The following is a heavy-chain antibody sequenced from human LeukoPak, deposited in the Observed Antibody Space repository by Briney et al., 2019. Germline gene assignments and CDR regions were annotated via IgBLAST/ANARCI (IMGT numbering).Heavy chain of an antibody. CDR3: ARTGGYMVRGVQNWFDP. D-gene: IGHD3-10*01. V-gene: IGHV4-39*01. CDR2: GTT. J-gene: IGHJ5*02. CDR1: GDSFSSNHYY. Sequence: SETLSLTCTVSGDSFSSNHYYWGWVRQPPGKGLEWIGSGTTYYNPSLKSRVTISVDTSKNQFSLKLSSVTAADTDVYYCARTGGYMVRGVQNWFDPWGQGTLVTVSS.